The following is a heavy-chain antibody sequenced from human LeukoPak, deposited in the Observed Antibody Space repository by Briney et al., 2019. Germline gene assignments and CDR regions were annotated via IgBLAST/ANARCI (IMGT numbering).Heavy chain of an antibody. CDR1: GYTFTGYY. CDR2: INPNSGGT. V-gene: IGHV1-2*04. Sequence: ASVKVSCKASGYTFTGYYMHWVRQAPGQGLEWMGWINPNSGGTNYAQKFQGWVTMTRDTSISTAYMELSRLRSDDTAVYYCAREAESRDPNYYDSGGYGYWGQGTLVTVSS. CDR3: AREAESRDPNYYDSGGYGY. D-gene: IGHD3-22*01. J-gene: IGHJ4*02.